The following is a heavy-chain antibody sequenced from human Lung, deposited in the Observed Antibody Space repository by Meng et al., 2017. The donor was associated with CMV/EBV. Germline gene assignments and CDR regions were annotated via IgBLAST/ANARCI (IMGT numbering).Heavy chain of an antibody. Sequence: VECGELGEGSVGSGGVLRLSCATSGFSVNDKFMRWVRQTPGKGLEWVSIIYRGDNTYYADPVKGRFTVSRDNSKNTMYLQMNSLRVEDTALYYCTGDSQLHPNLNYWGQGTLVTVSS. CDR2: IYRGDNT. CDR1: GFSVNDKF. V-gene: IGHV3-66*01. CDR3: TGDSQLHPNLNY. D-gene: IGHD3-10*01. J-gene: IGHJ4*02.